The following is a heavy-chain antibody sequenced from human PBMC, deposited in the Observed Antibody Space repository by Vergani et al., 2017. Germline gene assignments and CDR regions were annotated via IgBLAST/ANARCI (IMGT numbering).Heavy chain of an antibody. J-gene: IGHJ3*02. Sequence: QVQLQESGPGLVKPSQTLSLTCTVSGGSISSGDYYWSWIRQPPGKGLEWIGYIYYSGSTNYNPSLKSRVTISVDTSKNQFSLKLSSVTAADTAVYYCARVDYDSSGYYYAFDIWGQGTMVTVSS. CDR3: ARVDYDSSGYYYAFDI. D-gene: IGHD3-22*01. CDR2: IYYSGST. V-gene: IGHV4-30-4*01. CDR1: GGSISSGDYY.